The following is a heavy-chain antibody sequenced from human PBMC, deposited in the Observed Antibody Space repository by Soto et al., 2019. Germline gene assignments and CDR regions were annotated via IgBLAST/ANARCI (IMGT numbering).Heavy chain of an antibody. CDR2: ISTGSRHI. CDR3: SRSPEVGVRGGY. J-gene: IGHJ4*02. Sequence: LSCAASGFTFSSYGMHWVRQAPGKGLEWVSSISTGSRHIYQPVSMKGRFTISRDDAKNSVYLQMNSLRAEDTAVYYCSRSPEVGVRGGYWGQGTLVTVSS. V-gene: IGHV3-21*01. D-gene: IGHD3-3*01. CDR1: GFTFSSYG.